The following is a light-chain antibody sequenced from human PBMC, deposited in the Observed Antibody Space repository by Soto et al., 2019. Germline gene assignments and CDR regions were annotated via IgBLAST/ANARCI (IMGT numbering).Light chain of an antibody. CDR2: DAS. V-gene: IGKV3-20*01. Sequence: EVVLTQSPGILSLSPGERATLSCRASRGVSSTYLAWYQHKPVQAPRLLIYDASSRATGIPDRFSGSGSGTDFTLTISRLEPEDFAVYYCQQYGSSPLTFGGGTKVDIK. CDR3: QQYGSSPLT. CDR1: RGVSSTY. J-gene: IGKJ4*01.